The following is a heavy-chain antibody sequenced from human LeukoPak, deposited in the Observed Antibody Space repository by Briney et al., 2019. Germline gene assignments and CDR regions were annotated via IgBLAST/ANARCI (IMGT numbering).Heavy chain of an antibody. Sequence: ASVKVSCKASGYTFTSYDINWVRQATGQGLEWMGWMNPNRGNTGYAQKFQGRVTMTRNTSISTAYMELSSLRSEDTAVYYCARAYCSSTSCYLYYYMDVWGKGTTVTVSS. V-gene: IGHV1-8*01. CDR3: ARAYCSSTSCYLYYYMDV. J-gene: IGHJ6*03. D-gene: IGHD2-2*01. CDR2: MNPNRGNT. CDR1: GYTFTSYD.